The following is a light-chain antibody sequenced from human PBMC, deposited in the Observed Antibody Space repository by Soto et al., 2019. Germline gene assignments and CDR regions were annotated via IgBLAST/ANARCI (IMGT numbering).Light chain of an antibody. J-gene: IGKJ5*01. CDR2: GAS. V-gene: IGKV3-20*01. CDR3: QQYGISST. CDR1: QSVSSSY. Sequence: EIVLTQSPGTLSLSPGERATLSCRASQSVSSSYLAWYQQKPGQAPRLLIYGASSRDNGIPDRLSGSGSGTDLTLTISRLEPEDFAVYYCQQYGISSTFGQGTRLEIK.